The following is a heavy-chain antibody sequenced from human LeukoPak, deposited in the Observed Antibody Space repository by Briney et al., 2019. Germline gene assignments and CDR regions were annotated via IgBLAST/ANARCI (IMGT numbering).Heavy chain of an antibody. CDR2: ISGSGGST. Sequence: PGGSLRLSCAASGFTLSNYAMSWVRQAPGRGLEWVSGISGSGGSTYYADSVKGRFTISRDNSRNTLYLQMNNLRAEDTAVYYCAKLGVVPAAPIDYWGQGTLVTVSS. J-gene: IGHJ4*02. D-gene: IGHD2-2*01. CDR1: GFTLSNYA. V-gene: IGHV3-23*01. CDR3: AKLGVVPAAPIDY.